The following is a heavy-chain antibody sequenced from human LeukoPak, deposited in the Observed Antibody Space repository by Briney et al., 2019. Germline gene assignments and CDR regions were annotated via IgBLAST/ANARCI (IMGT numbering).Heavy chain of an antibody. D-gene: IGHD6-19*01. Sequence: ASVKVPFKPSGYTFTCYYLHWVRQAPGQALEWMGWISPNTGATVYAQNFQGRVTMSRDTSISTAYLDLSSLRSDDTAVYYCARDRVGSGWPRPFYFEFWGQGTLVTVSS. CDR3: ARDRVGSGWPRPFYFEF. V-gene: IGHV1-2*02. J-gene: IGHJ4*02. CDR2: ISPNTGAT. CDR1: GYTFTCYY.